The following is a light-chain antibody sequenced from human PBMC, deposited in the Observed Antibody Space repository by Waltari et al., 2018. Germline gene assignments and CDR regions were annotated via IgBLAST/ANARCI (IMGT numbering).Light chain of an antibody. V-gene: IGKV1-16*02. J-gene: IGKJ1*01. CDR2: GAS. CDR1: QDITTS. Sequence: IQMTQSPSSLSASIGDRVTITCRSIQDITTSLTWFQQKPGKAPKSLIYGASRLQRGVSLKFSGSGYETDFTLSISSLQAEDFETYYCLQYESYPRTFGPGTKVEIK. CDR3: LQYESYPRT.